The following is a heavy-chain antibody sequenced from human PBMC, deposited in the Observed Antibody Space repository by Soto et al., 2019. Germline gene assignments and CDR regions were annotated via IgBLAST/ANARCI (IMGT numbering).Heavy chain of an antibody. CDR2: IYYSGST. CDR3: ARDTALAGRIDY. V-gene: IGHV4-31*03. Sequence: QVQLQESGPGLVKPSQTLSLTCTVSGGSISSGGYYWSWIRQHPGKGLEWIGYIYYSGSTYYNPSLKSRXXIXVXXSKTQFSLKLSSVTAADTAVYYCARDTALAGRIDYWGQGTLVTVSS. D-gene: IGHD5-18*01. J-gene: IGHJ4*02. CDR1: GGSISSGGYY.